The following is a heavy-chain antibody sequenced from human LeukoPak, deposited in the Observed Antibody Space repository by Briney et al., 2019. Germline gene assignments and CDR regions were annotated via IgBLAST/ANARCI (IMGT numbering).Heavy chain of an antibody. Sequence: PSETLSPTCTVSGGSISSSSYYWGWIRQPPGKGLEWIGSIYYSGSTYYNPSLKSRVTISVDTSKNQFSLKLSSVTAADTAVYYCARESFYVGHRIFDYWGQGTLVTVSS. CDR3: ARESFYVGHRIFDY. V-gene: IGHV4-39*07. CDR1: GGSISSSSYY. CDR2: IYYSGST. D-gene: IGHD5/OR15-5a*01. J-gene: IGHJ4*02.